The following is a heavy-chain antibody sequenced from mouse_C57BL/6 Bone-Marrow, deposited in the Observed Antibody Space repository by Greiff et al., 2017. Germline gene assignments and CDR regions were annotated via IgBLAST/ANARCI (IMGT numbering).Heavy chain of an antibody. V-gene: IGHV2-2*01. Sequence: VQGVESGPGLVQPSQSLSITCTVSGFSLTSYGVHWVRQSPGKGLEWLGVIWSGGSTDYNAAFISRLSISKDNSKSQVFFKMNSLQADDTAIYYCARTVYDGYPYYAMDYWGQGTSVTVSS. J-gene: IGHJ4*01. D-gene: IGHD2-3*01. CDR3: ARTVYDGYPYYAMDY. CDR1: GFSLTSYG. CDR2: IWSGGST.